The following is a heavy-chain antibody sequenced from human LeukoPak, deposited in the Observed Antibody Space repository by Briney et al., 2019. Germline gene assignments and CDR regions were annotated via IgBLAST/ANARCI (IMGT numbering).Heavy chain of an antibody. J-gene: IGHJ4*02. Sequence: ASVKVSCKASGYTFTSYYMHWVRQAPGQGLEWMGIINPSGGSTSYAQKLQGRVTMTRETSTSTVYMELSSLRSEDTAVYYCAGYCSSTSCSWDYWGQGTLVTVS. V-gene: IGHV1-46*03. CDR3: AGYCSSTSCSWDY. CDR2: INPSGGST. CDR1: GYTFTSYY. D-gene: IGHD2-2*01.